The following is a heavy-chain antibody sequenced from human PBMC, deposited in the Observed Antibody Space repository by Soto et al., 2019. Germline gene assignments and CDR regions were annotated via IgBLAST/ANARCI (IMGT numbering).Heavy chain of an antibody. V-gene: IGHV4-59*08. J-gene: IGHJ4*02. D-gene: IGHD1-1*01. CDR1: GVSIGGYY. CDR3: ARLYLERRFDF. Sequence: PSETLSLTCTVSGVSIGGYYGSWIRQPPGKGLEWIGYIFYSGSTNYNPSLKSRVTISVDTSKNQFSLKLSSVTAADTAVYYCARLYLERRFDFWGQGTLVTVSS. CDR2: IFYSGST.